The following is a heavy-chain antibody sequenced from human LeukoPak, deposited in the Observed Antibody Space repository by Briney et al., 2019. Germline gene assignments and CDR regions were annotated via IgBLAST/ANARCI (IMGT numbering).Heavy chain of an antibody. J-gene: IGHJ4*02. Sequence: PGGSLRLSCAASGFTFSSYVMHWVRQAPGKGLEWVAVISYDGSNKYYVDSVKGRFTISRDNSKNTLYLQMNSLRAEDTAVYYCAKDSATVVYHFDYWGQGTLVTVSS. D-gene: IGHD4-23*01. V-gene: IGHV3-30*18. CDR1: GFTFSSYV. CDR3: AKDSATVVYHFDY. CDR2: ISYDGSNK.